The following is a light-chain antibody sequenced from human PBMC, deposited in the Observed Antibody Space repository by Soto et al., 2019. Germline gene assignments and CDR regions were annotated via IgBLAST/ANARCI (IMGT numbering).Light chain of an antibody. CDR1: SSNIGAGYD. Sequence: QSALTQPPSVSAAPGLRVTISCTGSSSNIGAGYDVHWYQQLPGTAPKLLIYGNSNRPSGVPDRFSGSKSGTSASLAITGLQAEDEADYYCQSYDSSLSGVVFGGGTKLTVL. CDR3: QSYDSSLSGVV. CDR2: GNS. V-gene: IGLV1-40*01. J-gene: IGLJ2*01.